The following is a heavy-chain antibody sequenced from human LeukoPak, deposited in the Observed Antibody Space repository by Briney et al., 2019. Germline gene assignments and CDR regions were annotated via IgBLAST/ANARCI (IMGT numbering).Heavy chain of an antibody. CDR1: GFTFSSYG. D-gene: IGHD3-3*01. J-gene: IGHJ4*02. Sequence: GGSLRLSCGASGFTFSSYGMHWVRQAPGKGLEWVAVIWYDGSNKYYADSVKGRFTISRDNSKNTLYLQMNSLRAEDMAMYYCAGEYEDYFDYWGQGTLVTVSS. V-gene: IGHV3-33*08. CDR2: IWYDGSNK. CDR3: AGEYEDYFDY.